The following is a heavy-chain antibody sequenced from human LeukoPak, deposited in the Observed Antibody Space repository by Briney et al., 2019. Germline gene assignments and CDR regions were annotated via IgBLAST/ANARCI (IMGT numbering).Heavy chain of an antibody. CDR2: IYSSGIT. CDR3: AREGDVDLSAFDI. J-gene: IGHJ3*02. Sequence: SETLSLTCAVSGGSIKNYYWTWIRQSAGKGLEWIGRIYSSGITNYNPSLTSRVVMSIDVSKSQFSLELTSVTAADTAMYYCAREGDVDLSAFDIWGPGTVVTVSS. V-gene: IGHV4-4*07. CDR1: GGSIKNYY. D-gene: IGHD5-12*01.